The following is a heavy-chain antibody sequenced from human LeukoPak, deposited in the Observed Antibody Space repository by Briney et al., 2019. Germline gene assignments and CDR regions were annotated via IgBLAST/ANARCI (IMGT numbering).Heavy chain of an antibody. CDR2: INPSGGST. J-gene: IGHJ4*02. CDR3: ARCEEAVAGLTSFDY. Sequence: ASVKVSCKASGYTFNSYYMHWVRQAPGQGLEWMGIINPSGGSTSYAQKFQGRVTMTRDTSTSTVYMELSSLRSEDTAVYYCARCEEAVAGLTSFDYWGQGTLVTVSS. V-gene: IGHV1-46*02. D-gene: IGHD6-19*01. CDR1: GYTFNSYY.